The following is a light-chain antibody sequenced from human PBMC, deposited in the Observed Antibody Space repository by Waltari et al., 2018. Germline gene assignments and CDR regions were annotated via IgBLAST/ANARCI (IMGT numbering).Light chain of an antibody. Sequence: DIQMTQSPSSLSASVGDRVTITCRASRSISNYLNWYQQRPGKAPKLLIYATSNLHTGVPSRFRGSGSGTDFTLTIIPLQPEDFATYYCQQSHSYYSFGGGTKVE. V-gene: IGKV1-39*01. CDR1: RSISNY. CDR3: QQSHSYYS. CDR2: ATS. J-gene: IGKJ4*01.